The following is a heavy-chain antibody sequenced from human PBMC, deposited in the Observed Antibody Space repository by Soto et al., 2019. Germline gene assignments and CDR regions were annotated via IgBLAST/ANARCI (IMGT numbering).Heavy chain of an antibody. V-gene: IGHV3-74*01. CDR2: INSDGSST. D-gene: IGHD6-19*01. CDR3: VRGEGGWETY. Sequence: EVQLMESGGGLVQPGGSLRLSCAASGFTFSSYWMHWVRQAPGKGLVWVSRINSDGSSTTYADSVKGRFTISRDNTKNTLYLQMNSLRAEDTAVYYCVRGEGGWETYWGQGTLVTVSS. J-gene: IGHJ4*02. CDR1: GFTFSSYW.